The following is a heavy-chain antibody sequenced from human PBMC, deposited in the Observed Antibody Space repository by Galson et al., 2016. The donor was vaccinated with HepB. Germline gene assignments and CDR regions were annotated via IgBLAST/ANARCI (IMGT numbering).Heavy chain of an antibody. J-gene: IGHJ4*02. Sequence: TLSLTCTVSGASITSGGYYWSWIRQHPGKGLEWIGYIYYSGSTYKNPSLKSRVSMSVDTSKNQFSLKLTSVTAADTAVYYCARVMGGGSLDYWGQGTLVTVSS. CDR2: IYYSGST. CDR1: GASITSGGYY. D-gene: IGHD3-16*01. V-gene: IGHV4-31*03. CDR3: ARVMGGGSLDY.